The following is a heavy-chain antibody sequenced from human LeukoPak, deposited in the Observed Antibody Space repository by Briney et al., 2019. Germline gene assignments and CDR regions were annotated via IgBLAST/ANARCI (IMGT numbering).Heavy chain of an antibody. CDR3: ARWGYCSSTSCRAEYFQH. CDR2: IYYSGST. D-gene: IGHD2-2*01. Sequence: SQTLSLTCTVSGGSISSGGYYWSWIRQPPGKGLEWIGYIYYSGSTYYNQSLKSRVTISVDTSKNQFSLKLSSVTAADTAVYYCARWGYCSSTSCRAEYFQHWGQGTLVTVSS. CDR1: GGSISSGGYY. V-gene: IGHV4-31*03. J-gene: IGHJ1*01.